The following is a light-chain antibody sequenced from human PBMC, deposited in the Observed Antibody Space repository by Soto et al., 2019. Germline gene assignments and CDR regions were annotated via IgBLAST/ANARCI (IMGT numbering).Light chain of an antibody. V-gene: IGKV4-1*01. CDR2: WAS. Sequence: DVVMTQSPDSLAVSLGERATINCKSSQSVLHSSNNKNYLAWYQQKAGQPPKLLISWASARESGVPDRFSGSGSGTDFTLTISSLQAADVAVYYCQQYYSTPWTFGQGTKVGVK. CDR1: QSVLHSSNNKNY. J-gene: IGKJ1*01. CDR3: QQYYSTPWT.